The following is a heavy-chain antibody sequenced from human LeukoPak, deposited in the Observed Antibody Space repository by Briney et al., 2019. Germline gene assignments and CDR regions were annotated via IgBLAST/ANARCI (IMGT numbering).Heavy chain of an antibody. CDR1: GGSFSGYY. CDR2: INHSGST. CDR3: ARGAQTYYDKAPVDY. D-gene: IGHD3-22*01. Sequence: SETLSLTCAVYGGSFSGYYRSLIRQPPGKGLEWIGEINHSGSTNYNPSLKSRVTISVDTSKSQFSLKLNSMTAADTAVYYCARGAQTYYDKAPVDYWGQGTLVTVSS. V-gene: IGHV4-34*01. J-gene: IGHJ4*02.